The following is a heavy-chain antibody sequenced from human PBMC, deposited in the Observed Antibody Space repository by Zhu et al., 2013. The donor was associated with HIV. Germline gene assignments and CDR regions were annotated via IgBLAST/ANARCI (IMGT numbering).Heavy chain of an antibody. J-gene: IGHJ4*02. CDR1: GGSFSGYY. Sequence: QVQLQQWGAGLLKPSETLSLTCAVYGGSFSGYYWSWIRQPPGKGLEWIGEINHSGSTNYNPSLKSRVTISVDTSKNQFSLKLSSVTAADTAVYYCARDRRITGTSDYWGQGTLVTVSS. D-gene: IGHD1-20*01. CDR2: INHSGST. CDR3: ARDRRITGTSDY. V-gene: IGHV4-34*01.